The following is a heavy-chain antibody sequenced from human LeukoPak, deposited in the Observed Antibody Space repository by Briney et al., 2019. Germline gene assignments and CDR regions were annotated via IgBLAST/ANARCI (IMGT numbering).Heavy chain of an antibody. CDR2: ISSSGSTI. Sequence: GGSLRLSCAASGFTFSDYYMSWIRQAPGKGLEWVSYISSSGSTIYYADSVKGRFTISRDNAKNSLYLQMNSLRAEDTAVYYCARYCSSTSCYNDYYYYGKDVWGQGTTVTVSS. J-gene: IGHJ6*02. V-gene: IGHV3-11*01. CDR3: ARYCSSTSCYNDYYYYGKDV. CDR1: GFTFSDYY. D-gene: IGHD2-2*02.